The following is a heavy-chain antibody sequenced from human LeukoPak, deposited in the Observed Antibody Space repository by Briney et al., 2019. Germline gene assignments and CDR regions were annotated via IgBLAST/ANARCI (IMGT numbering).Heavy chain of an antibody. CDR2: ILYSGGT. CDR3: ARAPFYYYMDV. J-gene: IGHJ6*03. V-gene: IGHV4-59*01. Sequence: PSETLSLTCTVSGGSMSNYYWSWIRQPPGKGLEWIAYILYSGGTIYNPSLKSRVTISIDTSKNQFSLKLSSVTAADTAVYYCARAPFYYYMDVWGKGTTVTVSS. CDR1: GGSMSNYY.